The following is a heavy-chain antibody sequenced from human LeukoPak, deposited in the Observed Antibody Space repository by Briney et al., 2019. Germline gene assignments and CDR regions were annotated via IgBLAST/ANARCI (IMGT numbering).Heavy chain of an antibody. V-gene: IGHV1-2*02. CDR2: INPNSGGT. D-gene: IGHD3-3*01. CDR3: ARDREEYYDFWSGPSRALDI. J-gene: IGHJ3*02. Sequence: ASVKVSCKASGYTFTGYYMHWVRQAPGQGLEWMGWINPNSGGTNYAQKFQGRVTMTRDTSISTAYMELSRLRSDDTAVYYCARDREEYYDFWSGPSRALDIWGQGTMVTVSS. CDR1: GYTFTGYY.